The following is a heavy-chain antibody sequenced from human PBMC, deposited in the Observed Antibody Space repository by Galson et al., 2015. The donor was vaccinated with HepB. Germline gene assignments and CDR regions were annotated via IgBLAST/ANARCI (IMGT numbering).Heavy chain of an antibody. J-gene: IGHJ4*02. CDR1: GVTFTSYN. D-gene: IGHD3-3*01. CDR2: ISSSGTIL. V-gene: IGHV3-48*02. CDR3: ARGVAHSF. Sequence: SLRLSCAASGVTFTSYNMNWVRQAPGRGLEWVSYISSSGTILKYADSVKGRFTISRDTAKNSVYLQMNSLRDEDTAVYYCARGVAHSFWGQGTLVTVSS.